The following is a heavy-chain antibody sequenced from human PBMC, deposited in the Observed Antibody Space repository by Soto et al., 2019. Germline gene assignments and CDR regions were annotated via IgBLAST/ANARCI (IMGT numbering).Heavy chain of an antibody. CDR3: ARYGSGSYYPTTFDY. Sequence: SETLSLTCAVSGGSVSSANWWSWVRQPPGKGLEWIGEIYQSGSTNYNPSLKSRVTISVDKSKNQFSLKLSSVTAADTAVYYCARYGSGSYYPTTFDYWGQGTLVTVSS. D-gene: IGHD3-10*01. CDR1: GGSVSSANW. CDR2: IYQSGST. V-gene: IGHV4-4*02. J-gene: IGHJ4*02.